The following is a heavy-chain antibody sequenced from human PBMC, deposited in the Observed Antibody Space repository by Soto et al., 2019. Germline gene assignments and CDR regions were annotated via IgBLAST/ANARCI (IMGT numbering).Heavy chain of an antibody. CDR2: ISPYNGNT. D-gene: IGHD6-25*01. Sequence: ASVKVSCKASGYTFTKYGIAWVRQAPGQGLEWMGWISPYNGNTVYAQKVEGRATMTTDTSTTTAYMELKSLRSDDTALYYCARTAGLFRVPNSPKALYNYFDSRGQGTLVTVSS. CDR1: GYTFTKYG. V-gene: IGHV1-18*01. CDR3: ARTAGLFRVPNSPKALYNYFDS. J-gene: IGHJ5*01.